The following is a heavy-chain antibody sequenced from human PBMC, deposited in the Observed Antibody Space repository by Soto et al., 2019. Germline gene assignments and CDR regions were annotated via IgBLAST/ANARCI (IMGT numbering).Heavy chain of an antibody. D-gene: IGHD3-10*01. CDR3: AAVPYYGSGNWFDP. J-gene: IGHJ5*02. CDR1: GFTFTSTA. CDR2: IVVGSGNT. V-gene: IGHV1-58*02. Sequence: SVKVSWKASGFTFTSTAMQWVRQSRGQRLEWIGWIVVGSGNTNYAQKFQERVTITRDMSTSTAYMELSSLRSEDTAVYYCAAVPYYGSGNWFDPWGQGTLVTVSS.